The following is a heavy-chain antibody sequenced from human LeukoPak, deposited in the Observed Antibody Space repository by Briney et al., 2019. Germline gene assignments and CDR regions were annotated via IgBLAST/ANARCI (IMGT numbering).Heavy chain of an antibody. Sequence: GGSLRLSCAASGFTFSNYVMNWVRQAPGKGLEWVTFIQKDGGSKFYADSVKGRFTISRDNSKKTVYLQMSSLTIEDTAVYYCARDLEYCGGDCYDDTFDIWGQGTMVTVSS. CDR2: IQKDGGSK. D-gene: IGHD2-21*02. CDR3: ARDLEYCGGDCYDDTFDI. J-gene: IGHJ3*02. V-gene: IGHV3-30*02. CDR1: GFTFSNYV.